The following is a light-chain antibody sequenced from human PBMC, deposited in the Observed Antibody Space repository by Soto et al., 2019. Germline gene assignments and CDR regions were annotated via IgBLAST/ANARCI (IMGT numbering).Light chain of an antibody. Sequence: QSALTQPPSASGSPGQSVTISCTGTSSDVGGYNYASWYQQHPGKAPKLMIYEVSKRPSGVPDRFSGSKSGNTASLTVSGLQAEDEADYYCSSYAGSNNLVFGTGTQLTVL. CDR3: SSYAGSNNLV. CDR1: SSDVGGYNY. CDR2: EVS. J-gene: IGLJ1*01. V-gene: IGLV2-8*01.